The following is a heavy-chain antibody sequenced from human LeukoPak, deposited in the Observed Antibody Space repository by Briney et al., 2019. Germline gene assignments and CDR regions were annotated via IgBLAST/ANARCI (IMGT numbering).Heavy chain of an antibody. CDR3: ARSTGQWLVQYYFDS. V-gene: IGHV4-39*07. D-gene: IGHD6-19*01. Sequence: SETLSLTCTVSGGSVSRNSDYWGWIRQPPGKGLEWIGSIYYGGSTYYNPSLKRRVTISVDTSKNQFSLKLSSVTAADTAVYYCARSTGQWLVQYYFDSWGQGTLVTVSS. CDR2: IYYGGST. CDR1: GGSVSRNSDY. J-gene: IGHJ4*02.